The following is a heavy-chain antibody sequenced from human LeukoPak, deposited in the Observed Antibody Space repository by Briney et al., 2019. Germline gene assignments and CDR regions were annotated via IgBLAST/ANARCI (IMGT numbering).Heavy chain of an antibody. Sequence: EASVKVSCKASGYTFTSYYMHWVRQAPGQGLEWMGWISAYNGNTNYAQKLQGRVTMTTDTSTSTAYMELRSLRSDDTAVYYCARERGYCSGTSCYLNYYYMDVWGKGTTVTVSS. CDR3: ARERGYCSGTSCYLNYYYMDV. J-gene: IGHJ6*03. CDR2: ISAYNGNT. V-gene: IGHV1-18*04. D-gene: IGHD2-2*01. CDR1: GYTFTSYY.